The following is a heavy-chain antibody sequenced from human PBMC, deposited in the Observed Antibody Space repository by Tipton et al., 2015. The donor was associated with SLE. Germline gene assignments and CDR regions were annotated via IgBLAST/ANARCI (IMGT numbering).Heavy chain of an antibody. CDR1: GDSISSYY. V-gene: IGHV4-59*08. CDR3: ARRGRAARGFDY. CDR2: IYYSGST. D-gene: IGHD6-6*01. J-gene: IGHJ4*02. Sequence: TLSLTCTVSGDSISSYYWSWIRQPPGKGLEWIGYIYYSGSTNYNPSLKSRVTISVGTSKNQFSLKLSSVTAADTAVYYCARRGRAARGFDYWGQGTLVTVSS.